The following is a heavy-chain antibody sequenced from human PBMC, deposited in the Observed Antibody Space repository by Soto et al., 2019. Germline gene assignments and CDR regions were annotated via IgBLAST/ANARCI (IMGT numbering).Heavy chain of an antibody. CDR1: GASVSSGGYY. J-gene: IGHJ5*02. CDR2: IYHSGNT. CDR3: AREANCSGGSCSSSFWFDP. V-gene: IGHV4-61*08. Sequence: SETLSLTCNVSGASVSSGGYYWSWIRQPPGKGLEWIAYIYHSGNTKYNPSLKNRVTISIDTSKNQFSLKLSSVTAADTAVYYCAREANCSGGSCSSSFWFDPWGQGTLVTVSS. D-gene: IGHD2-15*01.